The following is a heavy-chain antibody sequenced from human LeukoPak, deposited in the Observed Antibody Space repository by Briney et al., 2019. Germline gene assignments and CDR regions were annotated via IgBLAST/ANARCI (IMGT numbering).Heavy chain of an antibody. Sequence: SQTLSLTCTVSGGSISSGGYYWSSIRQHPGKGLGWIGYNYYSGSTYYNPSLKSRVTISVDTTRSQFSLRLSSVSAADTAVYYCVRGPYDILTGSNWFYPWGEETLVTVSS. CDR1: GGSISSGGYY. CDR2: NYYSGST. V-gene: IGHV4-31*03. D-gene: IGHD3-9*01. J-gene: IGHJ5*02. CDR3: VRGPYDILTGSNWFYP.